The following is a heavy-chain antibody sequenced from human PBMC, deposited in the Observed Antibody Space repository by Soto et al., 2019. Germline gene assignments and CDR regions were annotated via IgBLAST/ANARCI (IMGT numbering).Heavy chain of an antibody. D-gene: IGHD1-1*01. J-gene: IGHJ4*02. V-gene: IGHV1-69*02. CDR2: IIPILGIA. CDR3: ALRSGTTGTTRYFYY. CDR1: GGTFSSYT. Sequence: PSVKVSCKASGGTFSSYTISWVRQAPGQGLEWMGRIIPILGIANYAQKFQGRVTITADKSTSTAYMELSSLRSEDTAVYYCALRSGTTGTTRYFYYWGQGTLVTVSS.